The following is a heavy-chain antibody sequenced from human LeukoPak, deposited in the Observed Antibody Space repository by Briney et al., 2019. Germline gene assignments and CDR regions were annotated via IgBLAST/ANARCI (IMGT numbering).Heavy chain of an antibody. J-gene: IGHJ4*02. CDR1: GYTFISYY. V-gene: IGHV1-46*01. D-gene: IGHD1-26*01. CDR3: ARGPFSGSTFHPNYFDY. CDR2: INPRDGST. Sequence: ASVKVSCKASGYTFISYYMHWARQAPGQGLEWLAIINPRDGSTTYAQDFQGRVTMTRDTSTSTVYMELSSLKSEDTAVYFCARGPFSGSTFHPNYFDYWGQGTLVAVSS.